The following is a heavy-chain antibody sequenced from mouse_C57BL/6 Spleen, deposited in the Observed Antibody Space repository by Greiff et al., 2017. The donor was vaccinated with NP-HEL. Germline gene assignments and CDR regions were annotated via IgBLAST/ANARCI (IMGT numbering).Heavy chain of an antibody. D-gene: IGHD1-1*01. CDR2: IYPGSGNT. CDR1: GYTFTDYY. V-gene: IGHV1-76*01. Sequence: QVQLQQSGAELVRPGASVKLSCKASGYTFTDYYINWVKQRPGQGLEWIARIYPGSGNTYYNEKFKGKATLTAEKSSSTAYMQLSSLTSEDSAVYFCAREAVITTVVAPYAMDYWGQGTSVTVSS. J-gene: IGHJ4*01. CDR3: AREAVITTVVAPYAMDY.